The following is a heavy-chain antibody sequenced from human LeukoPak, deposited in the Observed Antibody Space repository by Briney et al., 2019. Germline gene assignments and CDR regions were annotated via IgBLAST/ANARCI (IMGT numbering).Heavy chain of an antibody. V-gene: IGHV5-51*01. CDR2: IYPGDSDT. CDR1: GFRFTDYW. Sequence: GESLKISCKGSGFRFTDYWIAWVRQMPGKGLEWMGIIYPGDSDTRYSPSFQGQVTISADRSITTAYLQWSSLWASDTAIYYCARHVGGPNWFDPWGQGTLVTVSS. J-gene: IGHJ5*02. CDR3: ARHVGGPNWFDP. D-gene: IGHD3-16*01.